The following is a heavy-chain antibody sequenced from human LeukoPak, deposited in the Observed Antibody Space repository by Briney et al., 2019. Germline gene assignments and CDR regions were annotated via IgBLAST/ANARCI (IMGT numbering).Heavy chain of an antibody. CDR1: GFTFSSYA. CDR3: ANFVGATPDSIDI. J-gene: IGHJ3*02. V-gene: IGHV3-23*01. D-gene: IGHD1-26*01. CDR2: ISGSGGST. Sequence: GGSLRLSCAASGFTFSSYAMSWVRQAPGKGLEWVSAISGSGGSTYYADSVKGRFTISRDNSKHTLYLQMNSLRAEDTAVYYCANFVGATPDSIDIWGKGTMVTVSS.